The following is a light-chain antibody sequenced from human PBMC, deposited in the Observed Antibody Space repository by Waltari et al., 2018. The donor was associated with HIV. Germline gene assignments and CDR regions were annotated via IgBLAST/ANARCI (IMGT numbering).Light chain of an antibody. V-gene: IGKV3-20*01. J-gene: IGKJ4*01. CDR3: KQDGSSSLT. CDR1: QSVTSTY. CDR2: GAS. Sequence: EIVLTQSPGTLCLSPGERATLSCRASQSVTSTYLAWYQQKPGQAPRLLIYGASSRATGIPDRFSGSGSGTDFTLTISRLEPEDFAVYYCKQDGSSSLTCGGGTKVEIK.